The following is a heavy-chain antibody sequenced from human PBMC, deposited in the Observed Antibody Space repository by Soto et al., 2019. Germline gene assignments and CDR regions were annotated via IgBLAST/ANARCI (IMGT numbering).Heavy chain of an antibody. J-gene: IGHJ4*02. CDR1: GYSFKNYW. Sequence: EVQLVQSGAEVKKPGESLRISCKGSGYSFKNYWISWVRQKPGKGLEWMGRIDPSDSYINYSPSFQGHVTISIDKSISTAYLQWSSLKASDTARYFCATGSGSGSYYETFDYWGQGTLLTVSS. CDR3: ATGSGSGSYYETFDY. D-gene: IGHD3-10*01. CDR2: IDPSDSYI. V-gene: IGHV5-10-1*03.